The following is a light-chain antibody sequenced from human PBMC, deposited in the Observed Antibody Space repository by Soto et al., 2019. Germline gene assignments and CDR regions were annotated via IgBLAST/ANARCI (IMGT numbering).Light chain of an antibody. CDR2: GAS. V-gene: IGKV3-20*01. J-gene: IGKJ5*01. CDR3: QQYGTSIT. CDR1: QSISGSY. Sequence: EIVLTQSPGTLSLSPGERATLSCAASQSISGSYLAWYQQKPGQAPRLLIYGASSRATDIPDRFSGSGSGTDFTLTISRLEPEDFAVYYCQQYGTSITFGQGTRLEIK.